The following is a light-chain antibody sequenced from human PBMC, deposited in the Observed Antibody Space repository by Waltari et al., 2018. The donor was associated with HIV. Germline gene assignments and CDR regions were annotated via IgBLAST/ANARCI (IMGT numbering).Light chain of an antibody. CDR2: STN. CDR3: QSFDGTVRGWV. V-gene: IGLV1-40*01. CDR1: SSNSGAGYD. Sequence: QSVLTQPPSVSGAPGQGVTISCAGTSSNSGAGYDVHWYLQLPGTAPKLPIFSTNDRPSGVPDVFFGSKSGTSACLAITGVQAEDEADYYCQSFDGTVRGWVFGGGTKLTVL. J-gene: IGLJ3*02.